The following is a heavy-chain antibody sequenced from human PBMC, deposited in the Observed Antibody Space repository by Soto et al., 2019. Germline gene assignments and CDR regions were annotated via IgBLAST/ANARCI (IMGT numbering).Heavy chain of an antibody. V-gene: IGHV4-34*01. CDR1: GGSFSGYY. J-gene: IGHJ4*02. CDR2: INHSGST. D-gene: IGHD3-22*01. CDR3: ARLRALSSGPSFDY. Sequence: SETLSLTCAVYGGSFSGYYWSWIRQPPGKGLEWIGEINHSGSTNYNPSLKSRVTISVDTSKNQFSLKLSSVTAADTAVYYCARLRALSSGPSFDYWGQGTLVTVSS.